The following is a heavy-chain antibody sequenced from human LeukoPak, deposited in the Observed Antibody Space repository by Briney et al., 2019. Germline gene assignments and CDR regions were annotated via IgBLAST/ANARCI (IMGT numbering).Heavy chain of an antibody. D-gene: IGHD3-22*01. CDR1: GFTLSEYG. J-gene: IGHJ5*02. CDR2: LSYDGSDR. Sequence: PGGSLRLSCAASGFTLSEYGIHWVRQAPGKGLEWVAVLSYDGSDRYYADSVDGRFTISSDISSDTVSLQMNSLRVEDTALYFCARDRINMMVVVHDSGLDLWGQGTLVTVSS. V-gene: IGHV3-30*01. CDR3: ARDRINMMVVVHDSGLDL.